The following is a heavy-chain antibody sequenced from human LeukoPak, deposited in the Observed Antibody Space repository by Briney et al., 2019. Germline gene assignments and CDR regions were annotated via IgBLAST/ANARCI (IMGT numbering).Heavy chain of an antibody. CDR2: IYTSGST. CDR1: GGSISSSSYY. J-gene: IGHJ3*02. D-gene: IGHD6-13*01. CDR3: ARLSSSLNAFDI. Sequence: PSETLSLTCTVSGGSISSSSYYWSWIRQPAGKGLEWIGRIYTSGSTNYNPSLKSRVTMSGDTSKNQFSLKLSSVTAADTAVYYCARLSSSLNAFDIWGQGTMVTVSS. V-gene: IGHV4-61*02.